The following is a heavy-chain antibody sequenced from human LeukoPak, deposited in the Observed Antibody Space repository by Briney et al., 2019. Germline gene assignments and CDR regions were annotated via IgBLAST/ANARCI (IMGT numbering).Heavy chain of an antibody. J-gene: IGHJ4*02. CDR2: IYHSGST. Sequence: SETLSLTCAVSGGSISSGGYSWSWIRQPPGKGLEWIGYIYHSGSTYYNPSLKSRVTISVDTSKNQFSLKLSSVTAADTAVYYCARVSHDSSGYYYLYSYYFDYWGQGTLVTVSS. V-gene: IGHV4-30-2*05. CDR1: GGSISSGGYS. CDR3: ARVSHDSSGYYYLYSYYFDY. D-gene: IGHD3-22*01.